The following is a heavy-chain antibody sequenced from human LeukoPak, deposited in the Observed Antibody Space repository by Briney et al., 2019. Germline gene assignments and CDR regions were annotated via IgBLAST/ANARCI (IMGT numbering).Heavy chain of an antibody. CDR3: ATVYSYDSSAYYRLDY. V-gene: IGHV1-24*01. CDR1: GYTLTELS. J-gene: IGHJ4*02. Sequence: ASVKVSCKVSGYTLTELSMHWVRQAPGKGREWMGGFDPEDGERFYAQKFEGRVTMTEDTSTDTAYMELSSLRSEDTAVYYCATVYSYDSSAYYRLDYWGQGTLVTVSS. CDR2: FDPEDGER. D-gene: IGHD3-22*01.